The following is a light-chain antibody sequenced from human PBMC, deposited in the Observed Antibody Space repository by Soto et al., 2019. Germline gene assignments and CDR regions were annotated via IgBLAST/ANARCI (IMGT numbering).Light chain of an antibody. CDR3: TSYAGSNTFCV. CDR1: SSDVGGYNY. J-gene: IGLJ1*01. Sequence: SALTQPPSASGSPGQSVTISCTGTSSDVGGYNYVSWYQQHPGKAPKLMIYEVTKRPSGVPDRFSGSKSGNTASLTVSGLQPEDEADYYCTSYAGSNTFCVFGTGTKVTVL. CDR2: EVT. V-gene: IGLV2-8*01.